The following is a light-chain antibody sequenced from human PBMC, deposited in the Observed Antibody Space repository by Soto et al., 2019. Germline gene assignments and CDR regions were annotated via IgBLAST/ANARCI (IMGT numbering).Light chain of an antibody. CDR1: SSDIGHYDY. Sequence: QSALTQPASVSGSPGQSSTIACTGTSSDIGHYDYVSWYQQHPGKAPKLMIYHVTYRPSGVSNRYSGSKSGNSASLTISGLQADDGADYYCCSLTTSHTYVFGSGTKVTV. CDR3: CSLTTSHTYV. CDR2: HVT. V-gene: IGLV2-14*03. J-gene: IGLJ1*01.